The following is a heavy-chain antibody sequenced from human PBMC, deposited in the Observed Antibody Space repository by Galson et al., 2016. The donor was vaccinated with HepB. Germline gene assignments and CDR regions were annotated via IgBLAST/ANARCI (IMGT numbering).Heavy chain of an antibody. V-gene: IGHV4-61*01. J-gene: IGHJ4*02. CDR2: IYYNGNT. CDR3: ARDSVGSRSVEK. D-gene: IGHD3-10*01. Sequence: ETLSLTCTVSGGSVSSDSYFWSWIRQPPGKTLEWIGYIYYNGNTRNNPSFESRLTISVDTSKNQFSLKLSSVTAADTAVYYCARDSVGSRSVEKWGQGTLVTVSS. CDR1: GGSVSSDSYF.